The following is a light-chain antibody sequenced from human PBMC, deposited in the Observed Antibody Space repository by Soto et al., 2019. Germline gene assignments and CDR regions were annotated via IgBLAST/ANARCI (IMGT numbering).Light chain of an antibody. J-gene: IGKJ5*01. V-gene: IGKV2D-29*02. Sequence: DVVMTQTPLSLSAATGQPASISCKSRQSLLHITGETFLFWYLQKPGQSPQLLIYEVSTRVSGVPDRFSGSGSGTDFTLESSRVETDDVGIYYCMQSTQLPPTFGQGTRLEI. CDR3: MQSTQLPPT. CDR2: EVS. CDR1: QSLLHITGETF.